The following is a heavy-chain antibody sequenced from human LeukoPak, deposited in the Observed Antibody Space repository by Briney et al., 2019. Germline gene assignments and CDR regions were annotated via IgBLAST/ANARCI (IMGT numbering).Heavy chain of an antibody. CDR3: AKVGLDYSSSWYEDNWFDP. Sequence: PGGSLRLSCAASGFTFSNYGMHWVRQAPGKGLEWVAVVSHDGSKKEFADSVKGRFTISRDNSKNTVWLQMDSLRAEDTAVYYCAKVGLDYSSSWYEDNWFDPWGQGTLVTVSS. V-gene: IGHV3-33*06. CDR2: VSHDGSKK. J-gene: IGHJ5*02. D-gene: IGHD6-13*01. CDR1: GFTFSNYG.